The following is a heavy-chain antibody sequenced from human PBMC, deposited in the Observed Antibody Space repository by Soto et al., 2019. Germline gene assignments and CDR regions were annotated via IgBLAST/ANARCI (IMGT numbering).Heavy chain of an antibody. CDR3: AHRVAVAGTFDY. CDR1: GFSLSTSGVG. CDR2: IYWDDDK. J-gene: IGHJ4*02. V-gene: IGHV2-5*02. Sequence: QITLKESGPTLVKPTQTLTLTCTFSGFSLSTSGVGVGWIRQPPGKALEWLALIYWDDDKRYSPSLKSRLTITKDTPKNQVVLTMTTMDPVDTATYHCAHRVAVAGTFDYWGQGTLVTVSS. D-gene: IGHD6-19*01.